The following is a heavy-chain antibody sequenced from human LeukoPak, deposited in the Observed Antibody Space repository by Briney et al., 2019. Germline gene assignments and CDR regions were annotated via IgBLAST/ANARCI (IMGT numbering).Heavy chain of an antibody. CDR3: ANDIGWFGID. J-gene: IGHJ4*02. D-gene: IGHD3-10*01. V-gene: IGHV3-23*01. CDR1: GFTFSDFA. Sequence: GGSLRLSCVASGFTFSDFAMSWVRQTPGKRLEWVASTDGTGGDSYYADAVEGRFTISRDDSRDTLYLQMNSLEAEDTAVYYCANDIGWFGIDWGQGTLVTVSS. CDR2: TDGTGGDS.